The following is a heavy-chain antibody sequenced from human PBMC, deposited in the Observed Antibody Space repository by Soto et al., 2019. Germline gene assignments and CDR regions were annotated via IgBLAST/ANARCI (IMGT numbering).Heavy chain of an antibody. CDR1: GYTFTSYG. CDR3: ARAGGKWEPPGYYYYYRMDV. D-gene: IGHD1-26*01. J-gene: IGHJ6*02. V-gene: IGHV1-18*01. CDR2: ISAYNGNT. Sequence: ASVKVSCKASGYTFTSYGISWVRQAPGQGLEWMGWISAYNGNTNYAQKRQGRVTMTTDTSTSTAYMERRSLRSDDTAVYYCARAGGKWEPPGYYYYYRMDVWGQGTTVTVSS.